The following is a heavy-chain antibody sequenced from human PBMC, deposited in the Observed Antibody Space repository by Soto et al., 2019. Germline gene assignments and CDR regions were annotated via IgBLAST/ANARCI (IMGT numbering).Heavy chain of an antibody. V-gene: IGHV4-30-2*01. CDR2: IYHSGST. CDR1: GGSLGSGCDS. J-gene: IGHJ5*02. CDR3: ARTPDR. Sequence: TLSLTFAVSGGSLGSGCDSWSWIRQPPGKGLEWIGYIYHSGSTYYNPSLKSRVTISVDRSKNQFSLKLSSVTAADTAVYYCARTPDRWGQGTLVTSPQ.